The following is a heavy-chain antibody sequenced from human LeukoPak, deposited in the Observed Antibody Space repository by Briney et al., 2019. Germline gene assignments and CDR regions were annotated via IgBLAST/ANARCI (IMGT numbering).Heavy chain of an antibody. Sequence: SETLSLTCSVSGGSISNYFWSWIRQPPGKGLEWIGYIYYSGSTNYNPSLKSRVTISVDTSKNQFSLKLSSVTAADTAVYYCARGGGGYLFSWGQGTLVTVSS. J-gene: IGHJ5*02. V-gene: IGHV4-59*01. D-gene: IGHD5-12*01. CDR2: IYYSGST. CDR1: GGSISNYF. CDR3: ARGGGGYLFS.